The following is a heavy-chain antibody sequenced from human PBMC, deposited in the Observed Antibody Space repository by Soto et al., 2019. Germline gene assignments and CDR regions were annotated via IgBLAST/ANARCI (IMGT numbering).Heavy chain of an antibody. V-gene: IGHV3-43D*04. D-gene: IGHD6-25*01. CDR3: AKDMLIAASLYYYGMDV. CDR2: ISWDGGST. J-gene: IGHJ6*02. CDR1: GFTFDDYA. Sequence: GGSLRLSCAASGFTFDDYAMHWVRQAPGKGLEWVSLISWDGGSTSYADSVKGRFTISRDNSKNSLYLQMNSLRAGDTALYYCAKDMLIAASLYYYGMDVWGQGTTVTVSS.